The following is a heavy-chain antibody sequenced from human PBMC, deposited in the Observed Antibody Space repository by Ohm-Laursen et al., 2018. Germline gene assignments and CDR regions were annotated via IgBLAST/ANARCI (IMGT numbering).Heavy chain of an antibody. CDR1: GYTLTELS. D-gene: IGHD6-19*01. J-gene: IGHJ4*02. CDR3: ATASKPQWLANFDY. CDR2: FDPEDGET. Sequence: SSVKVSCKASGYTLTELSMHWVRQAPGKGLEWMGGFDPEDGETIYAQKFQGRVTMTEDTSTDTAYMELSSLRSEDTAVYYCATASKPQWLANFDYWGQGTLVTVSS. V-gene: IGHV1-24*01.